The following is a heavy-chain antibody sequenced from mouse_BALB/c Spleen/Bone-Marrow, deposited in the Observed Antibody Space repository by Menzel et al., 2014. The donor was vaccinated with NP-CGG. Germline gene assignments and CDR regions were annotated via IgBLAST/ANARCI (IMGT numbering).Heavy chain of an antibody. J-gene: IGHJ3*01. CDR1: GYTFTSYT. Sequence: QVQLKESGAELARPGASVKMSCKASGYTFTSYTMHWVKQRPGQGLEWTGYINPSSGYTNYNQKFKDKATLTADKSSSTAYMQLSSLTSEDSAVYYCARDWTIPFAYWGQGTLVTVSA. V-gene: IGHV1-4*01. CDR3: ARDWTIPFAY. D-gene: IGHD1-1*02. CDR2: INPSSGYT.